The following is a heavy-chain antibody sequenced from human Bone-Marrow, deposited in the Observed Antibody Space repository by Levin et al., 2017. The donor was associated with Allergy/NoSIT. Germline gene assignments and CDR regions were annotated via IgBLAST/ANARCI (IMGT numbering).Heavy chain of an antibody. CDR2: INPSSGDT. Sequence: EASVKVSCETSGYTFIDFYIHWVRQAPGQGLEWMGWINPSSGDTNFAQNFQGRLSLTRDTSINTAYMELSSLTSDDTAFYYCARDDYYDSSGYDEAFDLWGQGTIVSVSS. CDR3: ARDDYYDSSGYDEAFDL. D-gene: IGHD3-22*01. V-gene: IGHV1-2*02. CDR1: GYTFIDFY. J-gene: IGHJ3*01.